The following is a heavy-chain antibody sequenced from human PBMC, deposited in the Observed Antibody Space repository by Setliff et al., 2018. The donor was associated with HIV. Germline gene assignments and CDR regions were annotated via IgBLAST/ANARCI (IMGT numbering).Heavy chain of an antibody. V-gene: IGHV4-39*07. J-gene: IGHJ3*01. CDR1: GGSVGSSSYY. CDR2: IYYTGNT. CDR3: ARDDSIVLVPAIMRGDGFDF. Sequence: SETLSLTCTVSGGSVGSSSYYWAWIRQPPGKGLEWIGSIYYTGNTKYNPSLESRVTFSIDTSENQFSLRLASGTAADTAIYYCARDDSIVLVPAIMRGDGFDFWGQGRMVTVS. D-gene: IGHD2-2*01.